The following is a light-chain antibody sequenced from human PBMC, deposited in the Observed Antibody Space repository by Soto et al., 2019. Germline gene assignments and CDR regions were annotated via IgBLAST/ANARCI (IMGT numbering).Light chain of an antibody. CDR3: QQYCSSLPGFT. J-gene: IGKJ4*01. CDR1: QSVTSSY. CDR2: GAT. Sequence: EIVLTQSQGTLSLSSGERATLSCRASQSVTSSYVAWYQQKPGQAPGLLIYGATSRATGNPDRFSGSGSETDFTLSVRRLEPEDFAVFYCQQYCSSLPGFTFGGGTKEEIK. V-gene: IGKV3-20*01.